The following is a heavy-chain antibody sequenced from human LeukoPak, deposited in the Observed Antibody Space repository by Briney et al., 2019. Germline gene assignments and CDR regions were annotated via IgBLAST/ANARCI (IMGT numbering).Heavy chain of an antibody. Sequence: GGSLRLSCEASGFIITGHSMNWVRQAPGKGLEWVAVISYDGSNKYYADSVKGRFTISRDNSKNTLYLQMNSLRAEDTAVYYCAQSPIVVVPAATYFDYWGQGTLVTVSS. CDR1: GFIITGHS. D-gene: IGHD2-2*01. CDR3: AQSPIVVVPAATYFDY. V-gene: IGHV3-30*03. CDR2: ISYDGSNK. J-gene: IGHJ4*02.